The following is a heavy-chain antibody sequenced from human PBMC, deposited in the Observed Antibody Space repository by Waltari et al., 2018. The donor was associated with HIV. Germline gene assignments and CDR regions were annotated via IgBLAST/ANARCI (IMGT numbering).Heavy chain of an antibody. J-gene: IGHJ3*01. V-gene: IGHV3-15*01. CDR2: IKSHSDGGTS. D-gene: IGHD5-12*01. Sequence: EVQLVESGGGLVKPGGSLRLSCAVSGFDFTNARPTGLRQAPGKGLEWIGRIKSHSDGGTSDYAAPLKGRFSISRDDSQRTLFLQISSLMTEDTGVYYCTTDVYDGSGGNAFDVWGQGTMVTVSS. CDR1: GFDFTNAR. CDR3: TTDVYDGSGGNAFDV.